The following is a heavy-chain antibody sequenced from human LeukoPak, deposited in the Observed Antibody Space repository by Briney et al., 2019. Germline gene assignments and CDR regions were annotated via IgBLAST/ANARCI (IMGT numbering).Heavy chain of an antibody. D-gene: IGHD6-13*01. CDR2: IYSGGST. CDR1: GFRVTNDY. Sequence: GGSLRLSCAVSGFRVTNDYMNWVRQAPGKGLEWVSIIYSGGSTYYADSVKGRFTISRDSSNNTLFLQMTNLRADDSGLYYCATDVRSSPLGFWGHGTLVTVSS. V-gene: IGHV3-66*01. J-gene: IGHJ4*01. CDR3: ATDVRSSPLGF.